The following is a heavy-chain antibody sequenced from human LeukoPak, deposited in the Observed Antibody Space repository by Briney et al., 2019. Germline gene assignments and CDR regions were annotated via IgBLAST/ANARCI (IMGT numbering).Heavy chain of an antibody. J-gene: IGHJ5*02. CDR2: IYTSGST. CDR1: GGSISSGSYY. D-gene: IGHD1-14*01. Sequence: PSQTLSLTRTVSGGSISSGSYYWRWIRQPAGKGLEWIGRIYTSGSTNYNPSLKSRVTISVDTSKNQFSLKLSSVTAADTAVYYCARAISLLNWFDPWGQGTLVTVSS. CDR3: ARAISLLNWFDP. V-gene: IGHV4-61*02.